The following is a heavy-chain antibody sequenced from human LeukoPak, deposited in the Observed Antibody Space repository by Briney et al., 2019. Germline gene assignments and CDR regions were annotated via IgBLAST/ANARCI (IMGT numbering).Heavy chain of an antibody. CDR3: ARPHFEYYYDSSGYPEYYFDY. V-gene: IGHV3-7*01. D-gene: IGHD3-22*01. Sequence: PGGSLRLSCAASGFTFSSYSMNWVRQAPGKGLEWVANIKQDGSEKYYVDPVKGRFTISRDNAKNSLYLQMNSLRAEDTAVYYCARPHFEYYYDSSGYPEYYFDYWGQGTLVTVSS. J-gene: IGHJ4*02. CDR2: IKQDGSEK. CDR1: GFTFSSYS.